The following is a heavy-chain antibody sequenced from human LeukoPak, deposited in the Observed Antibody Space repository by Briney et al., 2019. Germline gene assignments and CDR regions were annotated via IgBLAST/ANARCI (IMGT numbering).Heavy chain of an antibody. D-gene: IGHD4-17*01. V-gene: IGHV3-9*01. CDR2: ISWNSGSI. Sequence: GGSLRLSCAASGFTFDDYAMHWVRQAPGKGLEWVSGISWNSGSIGYADSVKGRFTISRDNAKNSLYLQMNSLRAEDTALYYCAKSPYGDYEYYFDYWGQGTLVTVSS. CDR3: AKSPYGDYEYYFDY. CDR1: GFTFDDYA. J-gene: IGHJ4*02.